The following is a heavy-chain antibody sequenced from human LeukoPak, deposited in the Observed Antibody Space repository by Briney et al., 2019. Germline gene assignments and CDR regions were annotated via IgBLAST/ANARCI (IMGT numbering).Heavy chain of an antibody. V-gene: IGHV3-48*01. D-gene: IGHD4-17*01. CDR3: ASTVTTIGYYMDV. CDR2: ISSSSSTI. J-gene: IGHJ6*03. CDR1: GFTFSSYS. Sequence: GGSLRLSCAASGFTFSSYSMNWVRQAPGKGLEWVSYISSSSSTIYYADSVKGRFTVSRDNAKNSLYLQMNSLRAEDTAVYYCASTVTTIGYYMDVWGKGTTVTVSS.